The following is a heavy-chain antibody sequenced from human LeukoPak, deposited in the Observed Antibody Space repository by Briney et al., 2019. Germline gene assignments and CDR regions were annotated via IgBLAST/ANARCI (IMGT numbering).Heavy chain of an antibody. V-gene: IGHV6-1*01. CDR3: ARGAGPKQQLTAYYFDY. CDR1: GDSVSSNSAA. Sequence: SQTLSLTCAISGDSVSSNSAAWNWIRQSPSRGLEWLGRTYYRSEWYNDYAVSVKSRITINPDTSKNQFSLQLNSVTPEDTAVYYCARGAGPKQQLTAYYFDYWGQGTLVTVSS. CDR2: TYYRSEWYN. D-gene: IGHD6-13*01. J-gene: IGHJ4*02.